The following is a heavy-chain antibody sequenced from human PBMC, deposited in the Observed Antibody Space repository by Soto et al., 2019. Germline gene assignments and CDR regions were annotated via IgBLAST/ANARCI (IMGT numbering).Heavy chain of an antibody. V-gene: IGHV4-4*07. D-gene: IGHD6-19*01. Sequence: SETLSLTCTVSGASISAYAWSWIRQPAEKGLEWIGRLYSSGNTNYNPSFKSRLTMSADTSKNQFSLKLSSVTAADTAVYYCARGPYSSGWYVVDYWGRGTLVTVSS. CDR2: LYSSGNT. CDR1: GASISAYA. CDR3: ARGPYSSGWYVVDY. J-gene: IGHJ4*02.